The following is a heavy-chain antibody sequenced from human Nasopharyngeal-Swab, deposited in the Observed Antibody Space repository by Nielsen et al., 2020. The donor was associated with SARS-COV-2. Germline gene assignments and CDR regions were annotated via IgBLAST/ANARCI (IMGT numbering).Heavy chain of an antibody. Sequence: GESLKISCAASGFSFSTYWMTWVRQAPGKGLEWVANIKQDGSEKYYVDSVKGRFTVSRDNPKNLLYLQANSLRAEDTAVYYCARQGVFVPAYFHQYYMDVWGKGTTVTVSS. J-gene: IGHJ6*03. CDR1: GFSFSTYW. V-gene: IGHV3-7*03. D-gene: IGHD3-16*02. CDR3: ARQGVFVPAYFHQYYMDV. CDR2: IKQDGSEK.